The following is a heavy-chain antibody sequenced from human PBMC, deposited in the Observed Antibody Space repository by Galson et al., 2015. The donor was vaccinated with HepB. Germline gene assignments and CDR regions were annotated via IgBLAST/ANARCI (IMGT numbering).Heavy chain of an antibody. J-gene: IGHJ5*02. CDR2: INTDGSAT. Sequence: SLRLSCAASGFGFSSSWMQWVRRAPGKGLVWVSRINTDGSATGYADSVKGRFTISRDNAKNTLYLQMNSLRVEETAVYYCARDQSVYAPSWGQGILVAVSS. CDR1: GFGFSSSW. CDR3: ARDQSVYAPS. V-gene: IGHV3-74*01. D-gene: IGHD2-2*01.